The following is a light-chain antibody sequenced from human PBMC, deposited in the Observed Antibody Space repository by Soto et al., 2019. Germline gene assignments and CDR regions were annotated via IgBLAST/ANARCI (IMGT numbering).Light chain of an antibody. J-gene: IGKJ4*01. V-gene: IGKV1-33*01. CDR3: QQYDNLSLT. CDR2: DAS. Sequence: DIQMTQSPSSLSASVGDRVTITCQASQDISNYLNWYQQKPGKAPKLLHFDASNMETGVPSRFSGSGSGTDFTFTISSLQPEDIATYYCQQYDNLSLTFGGGTKVEIK. CDR1: QDISNY.